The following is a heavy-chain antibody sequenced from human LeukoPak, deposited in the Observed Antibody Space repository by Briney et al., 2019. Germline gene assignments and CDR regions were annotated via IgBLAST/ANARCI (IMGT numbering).Heavy chain of an antibody. V-gene: IGHV4-39*02. D-gene: IGHD6-6*01. Sequence: PSETLSLTCTVSGGSISSSSYYWGWIRQPPGKGLEWIGSIYYSGSTYYNPSLKSRVTISVDTSKNHFSLKLSSVTAADTAVYYCAREYSSSSYFYFYMDVWGKGTTVTVSS. CDR3: AREYSSSSYFYFYMDV. J-gene: IGHJ6*03. CDR2: IYYSGST. CDR1: GGSISSSSYY.